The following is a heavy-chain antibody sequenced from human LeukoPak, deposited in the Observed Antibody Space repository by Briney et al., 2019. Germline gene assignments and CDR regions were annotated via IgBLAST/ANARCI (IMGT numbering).Heavy chain of an antibody. J-gene: IGHJ3*02. Sequence: SETLSLPCTVSGGSISSYYWSWIRQPPGKGLEWIGYIYYSGSTNYNPSLKSRVTISVDTSKNQFSLKLSSVTAADTAVYYCARVSVVVPAAIGDDNFDILGQGTMVTVSS. CDR2: IYYSGST. CDR3: ARVSVVVPAAIGDDNFDI. D-gene: IGHD2-2*02. CDR1: GGSISSYY. V-gene: IGHV4-59*01.